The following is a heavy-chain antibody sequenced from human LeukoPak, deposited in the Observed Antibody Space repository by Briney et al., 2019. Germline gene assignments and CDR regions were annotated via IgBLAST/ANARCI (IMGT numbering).Heavy chain of an antibody. D-gene: IGHD3-9*01. CDR2: IWYDGSNK. Sequence: GRSLRLSCAASGFTFSSYGMHWVRQAPGKGLEWVAVIWYDGSNKYYADSVKGRFTISRDNSKNTLYLQMNSLRAEGTAVYYCARGNYDILTGYYIGLDYWGQGTLVTVSS. CDR3: ARGNYDILTGYYIGLDY. J-gene: IGHJ4*02. CDR1: GFTFSSYG. V-gene: IGHV3-33*01.